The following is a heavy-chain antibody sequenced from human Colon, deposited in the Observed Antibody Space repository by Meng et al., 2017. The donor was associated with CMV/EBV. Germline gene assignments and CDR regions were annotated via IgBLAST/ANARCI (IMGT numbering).Heavy chain of an antibody. CDR3: AKDKRGGFYDGMDV. Sequence: GGTLRLSCAASGCTISNYSWSWIRQAPGKGLEWVSGLKFNSGDIGYADSVKGRFTISRDNAKNSLYLQMNSLRPEDTALYFCAKDKRGGFYDGMDVWGQGTTVTVSS. V-gene: IGHV3-9*01. CDR1: GCTISNYS. D-gene: IGHD6-25*01. J-gene: IGHJ6*02. CDR2: LKFNSGDI.